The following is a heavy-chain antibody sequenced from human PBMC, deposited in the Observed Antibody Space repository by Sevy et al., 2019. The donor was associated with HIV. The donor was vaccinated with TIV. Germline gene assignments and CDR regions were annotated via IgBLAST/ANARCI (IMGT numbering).Heavy chain of an antibody. J-gene: IGHJ4*02. CDR3: ARDQYYDSSGSPYFDY. CDR2: ISYDGSNK. V-gene: IGHV3-30-3*01. CDR1: GLTFSSHA. Sequence: GGSLRLSCAASGLTFSSHAMHWVRQAPGKGLEWVAVISYDGSNKYYADSVKGRFTISRDNSKNTLYLQMNSLRAEDTAVYYCARDQYYDSSGSPYFDYWGQGTLVTVSS. D-gene: IGHD3-22*01.